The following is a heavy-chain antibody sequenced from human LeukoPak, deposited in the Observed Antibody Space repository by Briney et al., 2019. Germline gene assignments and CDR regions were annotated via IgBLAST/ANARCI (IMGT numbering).Heavy chain of an antibody. V-gene: IGHV3-43*01. CDR2: ISWDGGST. Sequence: GGSLRLSCAASGFTFDDYTMHWVRQAPGKGLEWVSLISWDGGSTYYADSVKGRFTISRDNSKNSLYLQMNSLRTEDTALYYCARGDSGFPLGYWGQGTLVTVSS. D-gene: IGHD5-12*01. CDR3: ARGDSGFPLGY. CDR1: GFTFDDYT. J-gene: IGHJ4*02.